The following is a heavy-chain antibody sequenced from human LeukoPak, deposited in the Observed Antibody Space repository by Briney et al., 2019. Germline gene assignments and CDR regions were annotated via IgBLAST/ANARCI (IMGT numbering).Heavy chain of an antibody. V-gene: IGHV3-33*01. J-gene: IGHJ2*01. CDR2: IWYDGSNK. Sequence: GRSLRLSCAASGFTFSSYGMHWVRQAPGKGLEWVAVIWYDGSNKYYPDSVQGRFTISRDNSKDTLYLQVNSLRAEDTAVYYCARDRSMSGWYIDLWGRGTLVTVSS. CDR3: ARDRSMSGWYIDL. D-gene: IGHD2/OR15-2a*01. CDR1: GFTFSSYG.